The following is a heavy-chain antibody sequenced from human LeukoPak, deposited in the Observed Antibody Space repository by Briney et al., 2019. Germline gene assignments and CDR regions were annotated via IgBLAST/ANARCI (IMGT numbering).Heavy chain of an antibody. Sequence: GDSLRLSCAASGFTFSSYAMTWVRQAPGKGLEWVSGISGSGGSTYYADSVKGRFTISRDNSKNTLYLQMNSLRAEDTALYYCAKDSGAIALREFFDYWGQGTLVTVSS. CDR2: ISGSGGST. CDR1: GFTFSSYA. CDR3: AKDSGAIALREFFDY. J-gene: IGHJ4*02. V-gene: IGHV3-23*01. D-gene: IGHD3-10*01.